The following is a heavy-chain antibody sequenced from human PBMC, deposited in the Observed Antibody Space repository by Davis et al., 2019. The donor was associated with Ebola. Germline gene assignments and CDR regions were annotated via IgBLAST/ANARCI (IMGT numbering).Heavy chain of an antibody. CDR3: ARAPLFTLYFDY. CDR2: ISYDGSNK. D-gene: IGHD3-16*01. J-gene: IGHJ4*02. Sequence: GESLKISCAASGFTFSSYAMHWVRQAPGKGLEWVAVISYDGSNKYYADSVKGRFTISRDNSKNTLYLQMNSLRAEGTAVYYCARAPLFTLYFDYWGQGTLVTVSS. V-gene: IGHV3-30*04. CDR1: GFTFSSYA.